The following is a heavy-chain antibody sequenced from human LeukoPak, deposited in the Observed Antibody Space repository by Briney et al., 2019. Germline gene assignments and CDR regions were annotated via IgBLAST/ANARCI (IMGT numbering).Heavy chain of an antibody. V-gene: IGHV3-9*03. CDR3: AKGGYSSSWYGGAFDI. J-gene: IGHJ3*02. D-gene: IGHD6-13*01. Sequence: GRSLRLSCAASGFTFDDYAMHWVRHAPGKGLEWVSGISWNSGSIGYADSVKGRFTISRDNAKNSLYLQMNSLRAEDMALYCCAKGGYSSSWYGGAFDIWGQGTMVTVSS. CDR2: ISWNSGSI. CDR1: GFTFDDYA.